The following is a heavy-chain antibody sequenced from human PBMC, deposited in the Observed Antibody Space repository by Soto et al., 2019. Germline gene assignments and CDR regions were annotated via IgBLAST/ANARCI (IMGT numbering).Heavy chain of an antibody. CDR1: GYTFTSYG. D-gene: IGHD5-12*01. Sequence: QVQLVQSGAEVKKPGASVKVSCKASGYTFTSYGISWVRQAPGQGLEWMGWISAYNGNTNYAQKLKGRVTMTTDTSTSTAYMELRSLRSVDTAVYYCARDRANIVAASGGVDYWGQGTLVTVSS. CDR3: ARDRANIVAASGGVDY. CDR2: ISAYNGNT. V-gene: IGHV1-18*01. J-gene: IGHJ4*02.